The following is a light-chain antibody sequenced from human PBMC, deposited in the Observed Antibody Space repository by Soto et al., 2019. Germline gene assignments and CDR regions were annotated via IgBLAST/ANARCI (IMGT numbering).Light chain of an antibody. CDR2: DVS. CDR1: TGPVTSSHY. Sequence: QAVVTQEPSLTVSPGETVTLTCGSSTGPVTSSHYPYWFQQKPGQAPRTLVYDVSTKHSWTPARFSGSLLGGKAVLTLSGAQPEDEADYYCLVSFGAVRRFGTVTKLTVL. J-gene: IGLJ1*01. CDR3: LVSFGAVRR. V-gene: IGLV7-46*01.